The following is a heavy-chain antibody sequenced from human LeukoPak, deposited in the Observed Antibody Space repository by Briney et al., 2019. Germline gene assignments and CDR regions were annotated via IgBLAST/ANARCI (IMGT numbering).Heavy chain of an antibody. D-gene: IGHD3-9*01. J-gene: IGHJ4*02. CDR1: GYSLIEVA. CDR3: AMTDRYAGRPFDY. V-gene: IGHV1-24*01. Sequence: AAVKVSCKVSGYSLIEVAMHWVRQAPGKGLEWVGSFDPEDGEDGETHYAQKFQGRVTMTDDASTDTAYMELTSLSSEDTALYYCAMTDRYAGRPFDYWGQGTLVTVSS. CDR2: FDPEDGEDGET.